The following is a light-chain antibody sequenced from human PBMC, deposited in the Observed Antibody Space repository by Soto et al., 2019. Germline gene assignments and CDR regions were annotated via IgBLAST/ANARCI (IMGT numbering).Light chain of an antibody. CDR1: QTTSHY. CDR2: GAS. CDR3: LQTYSAPWT. V-gene: IGKV1-39*01. J-gene: IGKJ1*01. Sequence: DIPMPQSPTSLSASVGDRVTITCRASQTTSHYLSWHQQRPGKAPKLLISGASNFQSAVPSRFSGDQAGTELTLTISSLQHEEFETYYCLQTYSAPWTFGQATKVESK.